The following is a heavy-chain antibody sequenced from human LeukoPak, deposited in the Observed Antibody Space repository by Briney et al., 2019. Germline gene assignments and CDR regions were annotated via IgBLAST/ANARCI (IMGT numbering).Heavy chain of an antibody. CDR3: ARDHRYDILTGYPYYFDY. CDR2: IKQDGSEK. Sequence: GGSLRLSCVASGFTFSSYWMSWVRQAPGKGLEWVANIKQDGSEKYYVDSVKGRFTISRDNAKNSLYLQMNRLRAEDTAVYYCARDHRYDILTGYPYYFDYWGQGTLVTVSS. V-gene: IGHV3-7*03. D-gene: IGHD3-9*01. CDR1: GFTFSSYW. J-gene: IGHJ4*02.